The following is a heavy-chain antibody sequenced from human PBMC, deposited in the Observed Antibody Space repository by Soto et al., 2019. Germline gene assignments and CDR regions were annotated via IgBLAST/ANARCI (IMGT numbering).Heavy chain of an antibody. D-gene: IGHD5-18*01. CDR3: AREGTTAPQDGFYYYGMDV. CDR1: GGTFSSYA. CDR2: IIPIFGST. V-gene: IGHV1-69*01. J-gene: IGHJ6*02. Sequence: QVQLVQSGAEVRKPGSSVKVSCKASGGTFSSYAITWVRQAPGQGLEWVGGIIPIFGSTNYAQKFQGRVTITADESTSTAYMELSSLRSEDTAVYYCAREGTTAPQDGFYYYGMDVWGQGTTVTVSS.